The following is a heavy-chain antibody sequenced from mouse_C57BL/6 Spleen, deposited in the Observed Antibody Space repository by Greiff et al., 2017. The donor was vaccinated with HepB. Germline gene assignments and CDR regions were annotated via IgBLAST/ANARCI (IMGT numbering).Heavy chain of an antibody. CDR3: ARDANWDVCYFDY. CDR1: GYTFTDYN. D-gene: IGHD4-1*01. V-gene: IGHV1-22*01. Sequence: EVQLQQSGPELVKPGASVKMSCKASGYTFTDYNMHWVKQSHGKSLEWIGYINPNNGGTSYNQKFKGKATLTVNKSSSTAYMELRSLTSEDSAVYYCARDANWDVCYFDYWGQGTTLTVSS. CDR2: INPNNGGT. J-gene: IGHJ2*01.